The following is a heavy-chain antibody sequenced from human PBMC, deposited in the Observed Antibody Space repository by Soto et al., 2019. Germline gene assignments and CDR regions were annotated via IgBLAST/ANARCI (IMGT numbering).Heavy chain of an antibody. CDR3: VKSRGGNNFDFFD. J-gene: IGHJ4*02. D-gene: IGHD5-12*01. V-gene: IGHV3-64D*06. Sequence: PEGSLRLSCSASGFTVSSYAMHWVGQAPGKRLESLSRVRANGDPPFYADSVKGRFTISRDNPKNTLYLHMSGLRAHDTAVYYCVKSRGGNNFDFFDWGQGALVTVSS. CDR2: VRANGDPP. CDR1: GFTVSSYA.